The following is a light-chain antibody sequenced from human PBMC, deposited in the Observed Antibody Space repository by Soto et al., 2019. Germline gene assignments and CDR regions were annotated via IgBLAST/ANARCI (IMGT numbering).Light chain of an antibody. Sequence: QSVLTQPPSVSGAPGQRATISCTGSSSNIGAGYDVHWYQQLPGTAPKLLIYGNSNRPSGVPDRFSGSKSGTSASLAITGLQAEDEADYYCQSYDSSLSVLYVFGTGTKVTGL. CDR3: QSYDSSLSVLYV. CDR1: SSNIGAGYD. V-gene: IGLV1-40*01. CDR2: GNS. J-gene: IGLJ1*01.